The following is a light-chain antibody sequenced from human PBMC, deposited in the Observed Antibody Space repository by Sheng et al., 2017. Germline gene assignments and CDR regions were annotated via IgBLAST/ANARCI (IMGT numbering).Light chain of an antibody. V-gene: IGKV1-5*03. CDR3: HQYNTYPWT. Sequence: DIQMTQSPSTLSASVGDRVTITCRASQSLNNWLAWYQQKPGIAPKVLIYQASNLESGVPSRFSGSGSGTEFTLTISSLQPDDFATYYCHQYNTYPWTFGQGTKLEIK. J-gene: IGKJ2*01. CDR1: QSLNNW. CDR2: QAS.